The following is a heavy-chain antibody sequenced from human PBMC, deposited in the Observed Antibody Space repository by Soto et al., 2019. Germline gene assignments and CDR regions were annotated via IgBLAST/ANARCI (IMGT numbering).Heavy chain of an antibody. CDR1: GYSFTSYW. CDR2: IDPSDSYT. Sequence: GESLKISCKGSGYSFTSYWISWVRQMPGKGLEWMGRIDPSDSYTNYSPSFQGHVTISGDKSISTAYLQWSSLKASDTAMYYFAIHYVALAAAGSGYYYGMDVWGQGTTVTVSS. D-gene: IGHD6-13*01. CDR3: AIHYVALAAAGSGYYYGMDV. V-gene: IGHV5-10-1*01. J-gene: IGHJ6*02.